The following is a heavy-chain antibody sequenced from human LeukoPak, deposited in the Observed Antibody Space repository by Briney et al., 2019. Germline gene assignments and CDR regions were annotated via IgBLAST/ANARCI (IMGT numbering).Heavy chain of an antibody. D-gene: IGHD6-19*01. V-gene: IGHV3-48*02. Sequence: GGSLRLSCAASGFTFNSYSMNWVRQAPGKGLEWVSYISSSSSTIYYADSVKGRFTISRDNAKNSLYLQLNSLRDEDTAVYYCARDVPDSSWGPFDIWGQGTMVTVSS. CDR3: ARDVPDSSWGPFDI. J-gene: IGHJ3*02. CDR1: GFTFNSYS. CDR2: ISSSSSTI.